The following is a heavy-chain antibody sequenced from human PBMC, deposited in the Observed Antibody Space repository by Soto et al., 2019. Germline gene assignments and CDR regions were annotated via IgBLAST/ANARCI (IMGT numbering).Heavy chain of an antibody. Sequence: QVQLVQSGAEVKKPGASVKVSCKASGDTFTDYYIHWVRQAPAQGLEWMGTVNPSGGHTTYAQHFLGRMTMTRDTSTSTIYMELTSLTSEDTAVYYCARGGHVVVVTAALDYWGQGTLVTVSS. CDR2: VNPSGGHT. J-gene: IGHJ4*02. CDR3: ARGGHVVVVTAALDY. CDR1: GDTFTDYY. D-gene: IGHD2-21*02. V-gene: IGHV1-46*01.